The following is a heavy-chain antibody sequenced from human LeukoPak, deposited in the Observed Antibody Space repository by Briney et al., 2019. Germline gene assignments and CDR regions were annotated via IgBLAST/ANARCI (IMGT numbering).Heavy chain of an antibody. CDR1: GGTFSSYA. CDR3: AREMDVGRYYDILTGYSGLHAFDI. V-gene: IGHV1-69*06. D-gene: IGHD3-9*01. Sequence: ASVKVSCKASGGTFSSYAISWVRQAPGQGLEWMGGIIPIFGTANYAQKFQGRVTITADKSTSTAYMELSSLRSEDTAVCYCAREMDVGRYYDILTGYSGLHAFDIWGQGTMVTVSS. CDR2: IIPIFGTA. J-gene: IGHJ3*02.